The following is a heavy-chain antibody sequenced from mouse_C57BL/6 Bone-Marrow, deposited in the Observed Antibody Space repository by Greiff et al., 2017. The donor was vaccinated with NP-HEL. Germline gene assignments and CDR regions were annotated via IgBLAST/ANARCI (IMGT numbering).Heavy chain of an antibody. Sequence: VQLQQSGPELVKPGASVKISCKASGYTFTDYYMNWVKQSHGKSLEWIGDINPNNGGTSYNQKFKGKATLTVDKSSSTAYMELRSLTSEDSAVYYCARDYGNPYWYFDVWGKGTTVTVSS. CDR2: INPNNGGT. V-gene: IGHV1-26*01. CDR3: ARDYGNPYWYFDV. D-gene: IGHD1-1*01. CDR1: GYTFTDYY. J-gene: IGHJ1*03.